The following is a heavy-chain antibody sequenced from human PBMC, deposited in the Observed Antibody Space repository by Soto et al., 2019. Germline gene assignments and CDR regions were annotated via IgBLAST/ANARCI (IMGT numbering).Heavy chain of an antibody. CDR2: IYHSGST. D-gene: IGHD3-10*01. J-gene: IGHJ4*02. CDR1: GGSISSGGYS. V-gene: IGHV4-30-2*01. CDR3: ARGDDYYGSGSYTRLYYFDY. Sequence: SETLSLTCAVSGGSISSGGYSWSWIRQPPGKGLEWIGYIYHSGSTYYNPSLTSRVTISVDRSKNQFSLKLSSVTAADTAVYYCARGDDYYGSGSYTRLYYFDYWGQGTLVTVSS.